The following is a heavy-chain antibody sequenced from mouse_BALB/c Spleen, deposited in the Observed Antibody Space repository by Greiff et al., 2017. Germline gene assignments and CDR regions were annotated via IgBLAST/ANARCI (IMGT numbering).Heavy chain of an antibody. CDR3: ARDYDYRDYAMDY. Sequence: EVKLLESGPGLVKPSQSLSLTCTVTGYSITSDYAWNWIRQFPGNKLEWMGYISYSGSTSYNPSLKSRISITRDTSKNQFFLQLNSVTTEDTATYYCARDYDYRDYAMDYWGQGTSVTVSS. CDR1: GYSITSDYA. V-gene: IGHV3-2*02. J-gene: IGHJ4*01. CDR2: ISYSGST. D-gene: IGHD2-4*01.